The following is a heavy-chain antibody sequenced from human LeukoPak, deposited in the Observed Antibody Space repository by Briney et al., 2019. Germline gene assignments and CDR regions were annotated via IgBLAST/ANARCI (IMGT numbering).Heavy chain of an antibody. V-gene: IGHV3-64*04. CDR3: ASSSGYDTYYFDY. J-gene: IGHJ4*02. CDR2: ISSNGDNT. Sequence: PGGSLRLSCSVSGFTFSTYVMHWVRQAPGKGLEYVSAISSNGDNTYYADSVKGRFTISRDNSKNTLYLQMNSLRAEDTAVYYCASSSGYDTYYFDYWGQGTLVTVSS. D-gene: IGHD5-12*01. CDR1: GFTFSTYV.